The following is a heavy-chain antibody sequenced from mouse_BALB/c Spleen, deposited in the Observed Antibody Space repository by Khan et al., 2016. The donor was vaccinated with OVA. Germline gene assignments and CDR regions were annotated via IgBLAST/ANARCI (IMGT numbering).Heavy chain of an antibody. CDR1: GYTFRNYG. CDR2: INTNTGEP. D-gene: IGHD1-1*01. V-gene: IGHV9-1*02. J-gene: IGHJ2*01. Sequence: QIQLVQSGPELKKPGETVKISCEASGYTFRNYGMNWVKQAPGKGLKWMGWINTNTGEPTYADDFKGRFAFSLETSASTAFLQINNLKNEDMATYFCARRDYGGSPDDWGQGTTLTVSS. CDR3: ARRDYGGSPDD.